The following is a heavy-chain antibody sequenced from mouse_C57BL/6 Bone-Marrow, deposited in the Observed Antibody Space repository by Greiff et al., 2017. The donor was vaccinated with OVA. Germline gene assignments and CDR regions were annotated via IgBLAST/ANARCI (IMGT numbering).Heavy chain of an antibody. CDR2: INPNNGGT. CDR1: GYTFTDYY. Sequence: EVQLQQSGPELVKPGASVKISCKASGYTFTDYYMNWVKQSHGKSLEWIGDINPNNGGTSYNQKFKGKATLTVDKSSSTAYMELRSLTSEDSAVYYCASRGKLRLLSWFAYWGQGTLVTVSA. J-gene: IGHJ3*01. D-gene: IGHD3-2*02. CDR3: ASRGKLRLLSWFAY. V-gene: IGHV1-26*01.